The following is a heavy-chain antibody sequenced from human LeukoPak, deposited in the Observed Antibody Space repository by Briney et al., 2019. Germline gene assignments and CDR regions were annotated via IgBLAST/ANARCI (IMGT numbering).Heavy chain of an antibody. D-gene: IGHD3-16*01. CDR1: GGSFSGYY. Sequence: PSETLSLTCAVYGGSFSGYYWSWIRQPPGKGLEWIGEINHSGSTNYNPSLKSRVTISVDTSKNQFSLKLSSVTAADTAVYYCARRGAHRNDYWGQGTLVTVSS. CDR2: INHSGST. CDR3: ARRGAHRNDY. V-gene: IGHV4-34*01. J-gene: IGHJ4*02.